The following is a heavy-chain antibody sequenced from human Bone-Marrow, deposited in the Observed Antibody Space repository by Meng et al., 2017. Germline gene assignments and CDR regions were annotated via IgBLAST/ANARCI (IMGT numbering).Heavy chain of an antibody. Sequence: GESLMTSCAASGFIFSCHAMSWVRQAPGKGLEWVSTNSGSGDSTYHADSVKGRFTISRDNSKNALFLQMNSLGAEDAAVYYCATRGDRGVHYFDYWGQGTLVTVSS. J-gene: IGHJ4*02. CDR2: NSGSGDST. D-gene: IGHD2-21*02. V-gene: IGHV3-23*01. CDR1: GFIFSCHA. CDR3: ATRGDRGVHYFDY.